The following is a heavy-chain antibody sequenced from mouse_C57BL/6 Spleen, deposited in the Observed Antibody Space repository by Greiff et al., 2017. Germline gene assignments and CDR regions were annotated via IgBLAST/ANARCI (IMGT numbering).Heavy chain of an antibody. V-gene: IGHV1-19*01. J-gene: IGHJ3*01. CDR2: INPYNGGT. Sequence: EVQLHQSGPVLVKPGASVKMSCKASGYTFTDYYMNWVKQSHGKSLEWIGVINPYNGGTSYNQKFKGKATLTVDKSSSTAYMELNSLTSEDSAVYYWAWGVLLPAYWGQRTLGTGSA. D-gene: IGHD1-1*01. CDR3: AWGVLLPAY. CDR1: GYTFTDYY.